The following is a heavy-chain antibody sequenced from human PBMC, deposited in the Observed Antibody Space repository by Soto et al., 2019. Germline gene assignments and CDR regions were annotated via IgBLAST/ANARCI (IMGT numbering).Heavy chain of an antibody. CDR3: ASGMITTGLEAYDY. V-gene: IGHV3-30-3*01. Sequence: QVQLVESGGGVVQPGRSLRLSCAASGFTFSSYAMHWVRQAPGKGLEWVAVISYDGSNKYYADSVKGRFTISRDNSKNTLYLQMNSMSAEDTAVYYCASGMITTGLEAYDYWGQGPLVTVSS. CDR1: GFTFSSYA. J-gene: IGHJ4*02. D-gene: IGHD3-16*01. CDR2: ISYDGSNK.